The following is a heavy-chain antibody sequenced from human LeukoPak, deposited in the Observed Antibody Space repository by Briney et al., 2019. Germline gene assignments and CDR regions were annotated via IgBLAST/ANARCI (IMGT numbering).Heavy chain of an antibody. J-gene: IGHJ4*02. CDR3: TRDQEGSDY. CDR1: GFTFSSYS. V-gene: IGHV3-48*01. Sequence: SGGSLRLSWVASGFTFSSYSTNWVRQAPGKGLEWVSYITRSSSAKFYADSVKGRFTISRDNAENLLYLQMNSLRAEDTAVYYCTRDQEGSDYWGQGTLVTVSS. CDR2: ITRSSSAK.